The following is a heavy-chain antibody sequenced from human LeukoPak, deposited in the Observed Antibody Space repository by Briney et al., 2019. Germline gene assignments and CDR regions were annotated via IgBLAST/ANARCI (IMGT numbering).Heavy chain of an antibody. J-gene: IGHJ4*02. CDR3: AKNTAGIVVVTAIDY. CDR2: ISYDGSNK. D-gene: IGHD2-21*02. V-gene: IGHV3-30*18. Sequence: GGSLRLSCAASGFTFSSYGMHWVRRAPGKGLEWVAVISYDGSNKYYADSVKGRFTISRDNSKNTLYLQMNSLRAEDTAVYYCAKNTAGIVVVTAIDYWGQGTLVTVSS. CDR1: GFTFSSYG.